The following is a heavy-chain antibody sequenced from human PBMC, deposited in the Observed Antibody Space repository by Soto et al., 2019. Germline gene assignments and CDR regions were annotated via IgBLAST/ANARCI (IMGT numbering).Heavy chain of an antibody. J-gene: IGHJ4*02. CDR2: ISHSSSYI. V-gene: IGHV3-21*01. CDR1: GFGFSTHT. D-gene: IGHD3-9*01. Sequence: GGSLRLSCAASGFGFSTHTMNWARQAPGKGLEWVASISHSSSYIYYADSVKGRFTISRVNARNSAFLQMDSLRPEDTAVYYCARLAYYRISDTYFYGGFDSWGQGTPVTVSS. CDR3: ARLAYYRISDTYFYGGFDS.